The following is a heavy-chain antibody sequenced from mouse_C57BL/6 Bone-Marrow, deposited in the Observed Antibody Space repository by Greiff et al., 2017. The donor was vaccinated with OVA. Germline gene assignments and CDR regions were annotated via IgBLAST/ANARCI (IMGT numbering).Heavy chain of an antibody. CDR3: ARVTGTLMDY. CDR1: GFSLTSYG. V-gene: IGHV2-2*01. J-gene: IGHJ4*01. Sequence: VKLVESGPGLVQPSQSLSITCTVSGFSLTSYGVHWVRQSPGKGLEWLGVIWSGGSTDYNAAFISRLSISKDNSKSQVFFKMNSLQADDTAIYYCARVTGTLMDYWGQGTSVTVSS. CDR2: IWSGGST. D-gene: IGHD4-1*01.